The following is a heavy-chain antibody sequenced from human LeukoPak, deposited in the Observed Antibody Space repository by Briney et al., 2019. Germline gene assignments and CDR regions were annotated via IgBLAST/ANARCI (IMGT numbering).Heavy chain of an antibody. D-gene: IGHD1/OR15-1a*01. J-gene: IGHJ4*02. CDR2: ISDTGGNT. CDR3: AKGRTNDY. V-gene: IGHV3-23*01. Sequence: GRSLRLSCAASGFTFSTYAMSWVRQTPEKGLEWVSAISDTGGNTFYADSVKGRFTISRDNSKNTLYLQMNSLRAEDTAIYYCAKGRTNDYWGQRTLVTVSS. CDR1: GFTFSTYA.